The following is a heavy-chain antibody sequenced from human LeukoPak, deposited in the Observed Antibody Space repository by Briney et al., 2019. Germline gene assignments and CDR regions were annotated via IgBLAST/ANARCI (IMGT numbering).Heavy chain of an antibody. D-gene: IGHD3-3*01. V-gene: IGHV3-9*01. CDR3: AKDSNYDPLNYYYYMDV. CDR2: ISWNSGSK. Sequence: GGSLRLSCAASGFTFDDYAMHWVRQAPGKGLEWVSGISWNSGSKGYAYAMKGRFTFSRDNYKNTLYMQMNSLKAEDKAVYYCAKDSNYDPLNYYYYMDVWGKGTTVTVSS. J-gene: IGHJ6*03. CDR1: GFTFDDYA.